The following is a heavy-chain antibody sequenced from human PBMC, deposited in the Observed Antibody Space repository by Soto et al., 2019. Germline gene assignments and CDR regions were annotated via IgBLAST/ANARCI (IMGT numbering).Heavy chain of an antibody. V-gene: IGHV4-34*01. J-gene: IGHJ3*02. CDR1: GGSFSGYY. D-gene: IGHD3-9*01. CDR3: ARALRYFDWLSVGGAFDI. Sequence: QVQLQKWGAGLLKPSETLSLTCAVYGGSFSGYYWSWIRQPPGQGLEWIGEINHSGSTNYNPSLTSRVTLSVDTSKNQFSLKLSSVTAADTAVYYCARALRYFDWLSVGGAFDIWGQETMVTVS. CDR2: INHSGST.